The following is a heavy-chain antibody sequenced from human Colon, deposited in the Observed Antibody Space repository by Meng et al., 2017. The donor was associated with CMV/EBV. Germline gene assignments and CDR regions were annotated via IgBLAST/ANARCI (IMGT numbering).Heavy chain of an antibody. J-gene: IGHJ5*02. Sequence: GESLKIPCAASGFTFSSYAMSWVRQAPGKGLEWVSAISGSGGSTYYADSVKGRFTISRDNSKNTLYLQMNSLRAEDTAVYYCAAGKGGYCSSTSCYDWFDPWGQGTLVTVSS. CDR3: AAGKGGYCSSTSCYDWFDP. V-gene: IGHV3-23*01. D-gene: IGHD2-2*01. CDR1: GFTFSSYA. CDR2: ISGSGGST.